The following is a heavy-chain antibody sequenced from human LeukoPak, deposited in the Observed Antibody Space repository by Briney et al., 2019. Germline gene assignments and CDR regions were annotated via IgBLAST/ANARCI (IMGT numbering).Heavy chain of an antibody. V-gene: IGHV3-23*01. D-gene: IGHD5-18*01. Sequence: GGSLRLSCAASGFTFSIYAMNWVRQAPGKGLEWVSGLSGSGDSTYYADSVKGRFTISRDNSKNTLYLQMNSLRAEDTAVYYCAKDRGDQEDGYSYGYHSYYGMDVWGQGTTVTVSS. CDR1: GFTFSIYA. CDR3: AKDRGDQEDGYSYGYHSYYGMDV. CDR2: LSGSGDST. J-gene: IGHJ6*02.